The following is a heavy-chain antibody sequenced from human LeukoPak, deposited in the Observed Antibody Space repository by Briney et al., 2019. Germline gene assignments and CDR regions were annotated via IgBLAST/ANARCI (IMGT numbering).Heavy chain of an antibody. Sequence: GGSLRLSCAASGFTFSSYAITWVRQAPGKGLEWVSGITSTGVSTYYADSVKGRFTISRDNSENTLYLQMNSLRAEDTAVYYCAKDVVPAARDAFDIWGQGTMVTVSS. V-gene: IGHV3-23*01. CDR2: ITSTGVST. CDR3: AKDVVPAARDAFDI. D-gene: IGHD2-2*01. J-gene: IGHJ3*02. CDR1: GFTFSSYA.